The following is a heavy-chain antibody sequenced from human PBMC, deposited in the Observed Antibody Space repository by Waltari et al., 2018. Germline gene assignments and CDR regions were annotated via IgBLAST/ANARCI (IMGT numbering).Heavy chain of an antibody. V-gene: IGHV3-21*01. CDR1: GFTFSSYW. J-gene: IGHJ6*02. Sequence: EVQLVESGGGLVQPGGSLRLSCAASGFTFSSYWMHWVRQAPGKGLVWVSSISSSSSYIYYADSVKGRFTISRDNAKNSLYLQMNSLRAEDTAVYYCARSGSRGMDVWGQGTTVTVSS. CDR2: ISSSSSYI. CDR3: ARSGSRGMDV. D-gene: IGHD3-3*01.